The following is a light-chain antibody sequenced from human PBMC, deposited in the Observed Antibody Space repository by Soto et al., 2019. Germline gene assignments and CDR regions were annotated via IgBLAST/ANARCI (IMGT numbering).Light chain of an antibody. V-gene: IGLV2-14*01. Sequence: QSALTQPASVSGSPGQSITISCTAASTDVDDYYLVSWYQHHPGKAPKLIIYEVSNRPSGVSHRFSASMSGNTRSLTISGLQAEDEADYYCGSYTNTTYVFGTGTKVTVL. J-gene: IGLJ1*01. CDR2: EVS. CDR3: GSYTNTTYV. CDR1: STDVDDYYL.